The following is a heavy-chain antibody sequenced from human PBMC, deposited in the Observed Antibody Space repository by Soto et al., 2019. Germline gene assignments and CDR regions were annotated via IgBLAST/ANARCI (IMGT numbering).Heavy chain of an antibody. CDR1: GFSLTTRSMC. CDR3: ARSLNYDFWTGYFFDF. J-gene: IGHJ4*02. Sequence: SGPTLVNPTQTLTLTCTLSGFSLTTRSMCVSWISQSPGKALEWLALIDWDGDTYYSTSLKTRLTISRDTSTNQVVLTMTNLDPADTATYFCARSLNYDFWTGYFFDFWGQGALVTVSS. V-gene: IGHV2-70*01. D-gene: IGHD3-3*01. CDR2: IDWDGDT.